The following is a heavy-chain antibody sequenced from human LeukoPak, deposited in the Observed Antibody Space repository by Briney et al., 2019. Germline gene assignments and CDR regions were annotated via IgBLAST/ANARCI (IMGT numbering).Heavy chain of an antibody. CDR3: ARGGYSYPYYFDY. Sequence: PSETLSLTCTVSGGSISSSSYYWSWIRQPPGKGLEWIGYIYYSGSTNYNPSLKSRVTISVDTSKNQFSLKLSSVTAADTAVYYCARGGYSYPYYFDYWGQGTLVTVSS. J-gene: IGHJ4*02. D-gene: IGHD5-18*01. V-gene: IGHV4-61*01. CDR1: GGSISSSSYY. CDR2: IYYSGST.